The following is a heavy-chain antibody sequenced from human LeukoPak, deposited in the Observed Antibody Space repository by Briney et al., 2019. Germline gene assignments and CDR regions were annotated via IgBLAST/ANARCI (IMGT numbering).Heavy chain of an antibody. CDR3: ARSNSPSRFDP. Sequence: PSETLSLTCAVSGVSISSYSWSWIRQPAGKGLEWIGRMYTSGSTNYNPSLKSRVSMSLDTSKNQFSLKLTSVTAPDTAVYYCARSNSPSRFDPWGQGTLVTVSS. CDR2: MYTSGST. V-gene: IGHV4-4*07. CDR1: GVSISSYS. D-gene: IGHD2/OR15-2a*01. J-gene: IGHJ5*02.